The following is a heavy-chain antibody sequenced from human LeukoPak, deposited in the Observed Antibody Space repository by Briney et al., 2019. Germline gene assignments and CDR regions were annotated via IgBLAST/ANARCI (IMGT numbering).Heavy chain of an antibody. CDR2: INQDGSEA. CDR3: ARRYSGYVFYDY. Sequence: PGGSLRLSCAVSGFTFSSYWMTWVRQAPGKGLERVANINQDGSEANYVDSVKGRFTISRDNARYSLYLQMNGLRAEDTAVYYCARRYSGYVFYDYWGQGTLVTVSS. J-gene: IGHJ4*02. CDR1: GFTFSSYW. V-gene: IGHV3-7*01. D-gene: IGHD5-12*01.